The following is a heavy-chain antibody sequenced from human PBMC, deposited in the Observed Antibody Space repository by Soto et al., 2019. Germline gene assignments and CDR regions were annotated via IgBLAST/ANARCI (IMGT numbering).Heavy chain of an antibody. CDR2: ISYNGNNQ. J-gene: IGHJ4*02. CDR3: GKDRDTYGAAYIFDY. Sequence: QVQLVESGGGVVQPGRSLRLSCAASGFTFSTYGMHWVRQAPGKGLEWVAVISYNGNNQYCTDSVKGRFTISRDNSKNTLYLQMNNLRAEDTAVYYCGKDRDTYGAAYIFDYWGQGTLVTVSS. D-gene: IGHD5-18*01. V-gene: IGHV3-30*18. CDR1: GFTFSTYG.